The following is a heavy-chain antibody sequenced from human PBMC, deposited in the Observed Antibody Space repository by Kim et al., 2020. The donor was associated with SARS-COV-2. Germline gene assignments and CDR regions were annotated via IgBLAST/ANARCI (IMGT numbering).Heavy chain of an antibody. V-gene: IGHV3-23*03. Sequence: GGSLRLSCAASGFTFSSYAMSWVRQAPGKGLEWVSVIYSGGSSTYYADSVKGRFTISRDNSKNTLYLQMNSLRAEDTAVYYCAKGWELLPFDYWGQGTLVTVSS. J-gene: IGHJ4*02. CDR1: GFTFSSYA. CDR2: IYSGGSST. CDR3: AKGWELLPFDY. D-gene: IGHD1-26*01.